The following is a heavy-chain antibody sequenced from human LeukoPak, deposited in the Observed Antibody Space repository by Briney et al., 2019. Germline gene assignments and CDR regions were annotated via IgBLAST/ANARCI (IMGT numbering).Heavy chain of an antibody. D-gene: IGHD6-13*01. CDR3: ATTGIARGAFDI. Sequence: PSETLSLTCTVSGGSISSSSYYWGWIRQPPGEGLEWIGSIYYSGSTYYNPSLKSRVTISVDTSKNQFSLKLSPVTAADTAVYYCATTGIARGAFDIWGQGTMVTVSS. V-gene: IGHV4-39*01. CDR2: IYYSGST. CDR1: GGSISSSSYY. J-gene: IGHJ3*02.